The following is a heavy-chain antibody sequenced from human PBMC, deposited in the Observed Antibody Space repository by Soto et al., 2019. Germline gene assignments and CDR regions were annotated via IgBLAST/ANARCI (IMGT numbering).Heavy chain of an antibody. Sequence: QVQLQESGPGLVKPSQTLSLTCTVSGGSISSGSFYWSWIRQHPGKGLEWIGYIYYSGSTYYNPSLKSRVTISVDTSKNQFSLKLSSVTAADTAVYYCARDSSGYTLGEKWGQGTLVTVSS. D-gene: IGHD3-22*01. CDR3: ARDSSGYTLGEK. J-gene: IGHJ4*02. CDR1: GGSISSGSFY. CDR2: IYYSGST. V-gene: IGHV4-31*03.